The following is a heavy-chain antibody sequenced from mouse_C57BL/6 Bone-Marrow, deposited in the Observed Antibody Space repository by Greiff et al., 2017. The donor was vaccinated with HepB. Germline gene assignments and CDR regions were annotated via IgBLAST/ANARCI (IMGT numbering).Heavy chain of an antibody. CDR2: ISDGGSYT. D-gene: IGHD1-1*01. CDR1: GFTFSSYA. J-gene: IGHJ2*01. Sequence: EVQVVESGGGLVKPGGSLKLSCAASGFTFSSYAMSWVRQTPEKRLEWVATISDGGSYTYYPDNVKGRFTISRDNAKNNLYLQMSHLKSKDTAMYYCAREGYYYGSSYHFDYWGQGTTLTVYS. V-gene: IGHV5-4*01. CDR3: AREGYYYGSSYHFDY.